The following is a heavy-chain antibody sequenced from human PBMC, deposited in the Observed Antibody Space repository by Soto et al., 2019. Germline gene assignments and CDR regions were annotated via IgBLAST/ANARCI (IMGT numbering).Heavy chain of an antibody. V-gene: IGHV1-18*04. CDR2: ISAYNGNT. J-gene: IGHJ6*02. D-gene: IGHD3-3*01. CDR1: GYTFTSYG. CDR3: ARAELRFLEWSPYPHYYGMDV. Sequence: GASVKVSCKASGYTFTSYGISWVRQAPGQGLEWMGWISAYNGNTNYAQKLQGRVTMTTDTSTSTAYMELRSLRSDDTAVYYCARAELRFLEWSPYPHYYGMDVCGQGTTVTVSS.